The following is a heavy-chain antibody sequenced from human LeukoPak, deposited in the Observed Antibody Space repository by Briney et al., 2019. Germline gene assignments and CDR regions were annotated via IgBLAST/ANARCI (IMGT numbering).Heavy chain of an antibody. CDR3: ARVSRSSGWYGDY. D-gene: IGHD6-19*01. CDR2: ISAYNGNT. J-gene: IGHJ4*02. V-gene: IGHV1-18*04. Sequence: GASVKVSCKASGFTFNSYFMYWVRQAPGQGLEWMGWISAYNGNTNYAQKLQGRVTMTTDTSTSTAYMELRSLRSDDTAVYYCARVSRSSGWYGDYWGQGTLVTVSS. CDR1: GFTFNSYF.